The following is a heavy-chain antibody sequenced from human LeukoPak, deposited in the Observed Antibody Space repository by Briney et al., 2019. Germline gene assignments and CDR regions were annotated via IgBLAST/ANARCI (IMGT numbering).Heavy chain of an antibody. CDR2: IYHSGST. Sequence: SETLSLTCTVSGYSISSGYYWGWIRQPPGKGLEWIGSIYHSGSTYYNPSLKSRVTISVDTSKNQFSLKLSSVTAADTAVYYCARGGPRYFDWLSDYWGQGTLVTVSS. CDR3: ARGGPRYFDWLSDY. D-gene: IGHD3-9*01. V-gene: IGHV4-38-2*02. J-gene: IGHJ4*02. CDR1: GYSISSGYY.